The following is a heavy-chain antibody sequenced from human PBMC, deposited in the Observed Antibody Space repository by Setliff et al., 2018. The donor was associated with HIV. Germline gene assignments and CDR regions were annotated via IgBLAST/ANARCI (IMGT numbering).Heavy chain of an antibody. CDR3: AGVARGGHSSRWYYFDY. CDR1: GYSISSGYY. V-gene: IGHV4-38-2*01. J-gene: IGHJ4*02. CDR2: IYHSGST. Sequence: SETLSLTCAVSGYSISSGYYWGWIRQPPGKGLEWIGSIYHSGSTDYDPSLKSRVTISVDTSKNQFSLKVSAVTAADTAVDYCAGVARGGHSSRWYYFDYWGQGTLVTVSS. D-gene: IGHD6-13*01.